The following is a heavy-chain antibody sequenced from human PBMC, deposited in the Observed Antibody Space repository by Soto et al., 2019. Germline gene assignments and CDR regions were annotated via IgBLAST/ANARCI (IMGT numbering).Heavy chain of an antibody. D-gene: IGHD3-9*01. CDR2: IWYDGSNK. J-gene: IGHJ6*02. Sequence: QVQLVESGGGVVQPGRSLRLSCAASGFTFNSYGMHWVRRAPDKGLEWVAVIWYDGSNKYYADSVKGRFTISRDNSQNTLYLQKNSLRDKDTAVYSRGRGRDWHGMDVWGQGTTVTVSS. V-gene: IGHV3-33*01. CDR1: GFTFNSYG. CDR3: GRGRDWHGMDV.